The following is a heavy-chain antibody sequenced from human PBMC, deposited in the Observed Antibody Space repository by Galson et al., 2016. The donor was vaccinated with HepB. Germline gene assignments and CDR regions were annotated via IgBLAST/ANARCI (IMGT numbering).Heavy chain of an antibody. CDR2: IYSSGST. CDR1: GFTVSTNY. CDR3: GTESYLKGHSIVVAAPSQT. D-gene: IGHD2-15*01. Sequence: SLRLSCAASGFTVSTNYMSWVRQAPGKGLEWVSVIYSSGSTYYADSVQGRFTISRDNSKNTVFLEMNSLRAEDTAVYYCGTESYLKGHSIVVAAPSQTWGRGTLVTVSS. V-gene: IGHV3-53*01. J-gene: IGHJ5*02.